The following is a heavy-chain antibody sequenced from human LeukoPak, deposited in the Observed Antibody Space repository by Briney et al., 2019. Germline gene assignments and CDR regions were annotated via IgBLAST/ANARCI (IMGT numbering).Heavy chain of an antibody. D-gene: IGHD4-11*01. CDR2: IYSGGST. V-gene: IGHV3-66*01. CDR1: GFTFRSLG. CDR3: ARGTPTTRDFDY. Sequence: GGSLRLSCPASGFTFRSLGLHWVRQAPGKGLGWVSVIYSGGSTYYADSVKGRFTISRDNSKNTPYLQMNSLRAEDTAVYYCARGTPTTRDFDYWGQGTLVTVSS. J-gene: IGHJ4*02.